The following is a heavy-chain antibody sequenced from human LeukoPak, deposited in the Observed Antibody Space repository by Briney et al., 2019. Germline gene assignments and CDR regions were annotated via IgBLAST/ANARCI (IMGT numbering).Heavy chain of an antibody. V-gene: IGHV3-23*01. Sequence: GGSLRLSCAASGFTFSSYAMSWARQAPGKGLEWVSAISGSGGSTYYADSVKGRFTISRDNSKNTLYLQMNSLRAEDTAIYYCARPRWDLYGMDVWGQGTTVTVAS. CDR2: ISGSGGST. D-gene: IGHD1-26*01. CDR3: ARPRWDLYGMDV. J-gene: IGHJ6*02. CDR1: GFTFSSYA.